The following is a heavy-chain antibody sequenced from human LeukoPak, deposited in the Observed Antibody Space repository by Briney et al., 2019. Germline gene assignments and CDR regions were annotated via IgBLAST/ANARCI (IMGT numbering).Heavy chain of an antibody. CDR1: GFTFSTYS. D-gene: IGHD2-2*02. CDR2: ITSSSSDT. V-gene: IGHV3-21*01. CDR3: ARDGADCSSTRCYMTDY. J-gene: IGHJ4*02. Sequence: GRSLRLSCAASGFTFSTYSMSWVRQAPGKGLEWVSSITSSSSDTYYADSLKGRFTISRDNAKNSLYLEMNSLRAEDTAVYYCARDGADCSSTRCYMTDYWGQGTLVTVSS.